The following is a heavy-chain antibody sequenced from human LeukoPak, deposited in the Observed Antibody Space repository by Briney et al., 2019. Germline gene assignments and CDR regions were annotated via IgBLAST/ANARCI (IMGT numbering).Heavy chain of an antibody. CDR2: ISISGGST. CDR1: GFTFSSYA. J-gene: IGHJ4*02. V-gene: IGHV3-23*01. Sequence: PGGSLRLSCAASGFTFSSYAFSWVRQAPGKGLEWVSVISISGGSTYYADSVKGRFTISRDNSKSTLPLQMNSLRAGDTAVYFCAKVRYSGSYYGYFEYWGQGTLVTVSS. CDR3: AKVRYSGSYYGYFEY. D-gene: IGHD1-26*01.